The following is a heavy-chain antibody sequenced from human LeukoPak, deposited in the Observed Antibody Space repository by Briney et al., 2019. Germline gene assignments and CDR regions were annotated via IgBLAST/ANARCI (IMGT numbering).Heavy chain of an antibody. CDR3: ARDQGPGAYCSSTSCYGWFDP. Sequence: GASVKVSCKASGYTFTSYYMHWVRQAPGQGLEWMGIINPSGGSTSYAQKFQGRVTMTRDMSTSTVYMELSSLRSEDTAVYYCARDQGPGAYCSSTSCYGWFDPWGQGTLVTVSS. CDR1: GYTFTSYY. J-gene: IGHJ5*02. CDR2: INPSGGST. D-gene: IGHD2-2*01. V-gene: IGHV1-46*01.